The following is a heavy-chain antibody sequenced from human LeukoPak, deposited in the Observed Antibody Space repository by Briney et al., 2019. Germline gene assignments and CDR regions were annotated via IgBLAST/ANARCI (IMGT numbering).Heavy chain of an antibody. CDR1: GGSITSGSYY. D-gene: IGHD1-1*01. CDR3: ARVRVQAYYYYYMDV. V-gene: IGHV4-61*02. Sequence: SQTLSPTCTVSGGSITSGSYYWSWIRQPAGKGLEWIGRIYTSGSTNYNPSLKRPATKSVHTSKNQFSLKLSSVTAAGTAVYYCARVRVQAYYYYYMDVWGKGTTVTVSS. CDR2: IYTSGST. J-gene: IGHJ6*03.